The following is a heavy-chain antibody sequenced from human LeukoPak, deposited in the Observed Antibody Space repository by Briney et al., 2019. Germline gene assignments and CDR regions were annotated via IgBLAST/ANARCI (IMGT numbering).Heavy chain of an antibody. CDR3: ARDLGDYARFYYYYGMDV. CDR2: ISSSSSYI. Sequence: ETLSLTCTVSGGSISSYYWSWIRQPPGKGREWVSSISSSSSYIYYAASVKGRFTISRDNAKNSLYLQMNSLRAEDTAVYYCARDLGDYARFYYYYGMDVWGQGTTVTVSS. V-gene: IGHV3-21*01. D-gene: IGHD4-17*01. CDR1: GGSISSYY. J-gene: IGHJ6*02.